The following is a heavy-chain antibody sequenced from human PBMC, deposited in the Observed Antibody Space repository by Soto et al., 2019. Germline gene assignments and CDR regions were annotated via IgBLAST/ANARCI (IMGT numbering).Heavy chain of an antibody. CDR3: ARDLGIPINDFWSGYYGPYGMDV. CDR2: INHRGGA. D-gene: IGHD3-3*01. J-gene: IGHJ6*02. CDR1: NGSLTDYF. V-gene: IGHV4-34*01. Sequence: SETLSLTCAAHNGSLTDYFWTWIRQSPGRGLEWIGEINHRGGATYNPSLRSRVTISIDTSKNQFSLKLSSVTAADTAVYYCARDLGIPINDFWSGYYGPYGMDVWGQGTTVTVSS.